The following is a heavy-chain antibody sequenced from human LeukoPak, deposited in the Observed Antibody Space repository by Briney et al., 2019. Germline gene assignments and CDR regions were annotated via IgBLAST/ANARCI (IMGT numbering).Heavy chain of an antibody. V-gene: IGHV1-69*05. D-gene: IGHD3-22*01. J-gene: IGHJ4*02. Sequence: ASVKVSCKASGGTFSSYAISWVRQAPGQGLEWMGGIIPIFGTANYAQKFQGRVTITRDTSASTAYMELSSLRSEDTAVYYCARGGNYYDSSGYPYWGQGTLVTVSS. CDR3: ARGGNYYDSSGYPY. CDR2: IIPIFGTA. CDR1: GGTFSSYA.